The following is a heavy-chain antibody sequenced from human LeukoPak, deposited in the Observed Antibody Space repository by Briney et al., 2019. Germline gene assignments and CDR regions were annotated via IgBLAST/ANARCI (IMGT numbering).Heavy chain of an antibody. Sequence: GASVKVSCKASGYTFPSYGISWVRQAPGQGLEWMGGIIPIFGTANYAQKFQGRVTITTDESTSTAYMGLSSLRSEDTAVYYCARACGGDCYLENWFDPWGQGTLVTVSS. CDR3: ARACGGDCYLENWFDP. CDR2: IIPIFGTA. J-gene: IGHJ5*02. V-gene: IGHV1-69*05. D-gene: IGHD2-21*02. CDR1: GYTFPSYG.